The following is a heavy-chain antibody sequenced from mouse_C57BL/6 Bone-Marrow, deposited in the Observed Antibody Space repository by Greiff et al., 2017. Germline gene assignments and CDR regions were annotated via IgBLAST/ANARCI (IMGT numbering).Heavy chain of an antibody. CDR1: GFTFSSYA. V-gene: IGHV5-9-1*02. J-gene: IGHJ4*01. Sequence: EVQGVESGAGLVKPGGSLKLSCAASGFTFSSYAMSWVRQTPEKRLEWVAYISSGGDYIYYSDTVKGRFTISRDNARNTLYLQMSSLKSEDTAMYYCTRDALSSYARDYWGQGTSVTVSS. D-gene: IGHD1-1*01. CDR3: TRDALSSYARDY. CDR2: ISSGGDYI.